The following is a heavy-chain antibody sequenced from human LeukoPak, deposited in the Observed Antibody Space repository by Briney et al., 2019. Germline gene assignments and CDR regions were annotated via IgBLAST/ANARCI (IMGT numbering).Heavy chain of an antibody. CDR2: IIPIFGTA. CDR3: ARESGPVFDNWFDP. CDR1: GGTFSGYA. V-gene: IGHV1-69*13. Sequence: GASVKVSCKASGGTFSGYAISWVRQAPGQGLEWMGGIIPIFGTANYAQKFQGRVTITADESTSTAYMELSSLRSEDTAVYYCARESGPVFDNWFDPWGQGTLVTVSS. J-gene: IGHJ5*02. D-gene: IGHD2-21*01.